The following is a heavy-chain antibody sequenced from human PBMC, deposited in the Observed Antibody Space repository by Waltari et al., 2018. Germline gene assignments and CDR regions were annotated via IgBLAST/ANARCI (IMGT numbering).Heavy chain of an antibody. J-gene: IGHJ4*02. CDR2: FGPGDGET. Sequence: QVQLVQSGAEVKKPGASVKVSCKVSGYTLTELSMHWVRQAPGKGLEWMGGFGPGDGETIYGRKVQGRVTMTEDTSTDTAYMELSSLRSEDTAVYYCATGRGEHLEDYYGSGSLTQTWGQGTLVTVSS. V-gene: IGHV1-24*01. CDR3: ATGRGEHLEDYYGSGSLTQT. CDR1: GYTLTELS. D-gene: IGHD3-10*01.